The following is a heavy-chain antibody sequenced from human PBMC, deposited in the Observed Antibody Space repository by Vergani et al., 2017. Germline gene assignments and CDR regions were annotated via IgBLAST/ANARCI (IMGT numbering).Heavy chain of an antibody. D-gene: IGHD1-14*01. J-gene: IGHJ3*02. V-gene: IGHV1-2*02. CDR1: GYTFTGYY. Sequence: QVQLVQSGAEVKKPGASVKVSRKASGYTFTGYYMHWVRQAPGQGLEWMGWINPNSGGTNYAQKFQGRVTMTRDTSISTAYMELSRLRSDDTAVYYCASSNWNHVRPIYAFDIWGQGTMVTVSS. CDR2: INPNSGGT. CDR3: ASSNWNHVRPIYAFDI.